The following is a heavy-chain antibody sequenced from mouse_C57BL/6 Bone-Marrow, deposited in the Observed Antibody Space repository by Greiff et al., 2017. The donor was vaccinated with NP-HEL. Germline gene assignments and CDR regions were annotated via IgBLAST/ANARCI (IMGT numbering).Heavy chain of an antibody. J-gene: IGHJ3*01. CDR3: ARDLGDYVAWFAY. V-gene: IGHV3-6*01. CDR1: GYPITSGYY. Sequence: EVKLLESGPGLVKPSQSLSLTCSVTGYPITSGYYWNWIRQFPGNKLEWMGYISYDGSNNYNPSLKNRISITRDTSKNQFFLKLNSVTTEDTATYYCARDLGDYVAWFAYWGQGTLVTVSA. CDR2: ISYDGSN. D-gene: IGHD2-4*01.